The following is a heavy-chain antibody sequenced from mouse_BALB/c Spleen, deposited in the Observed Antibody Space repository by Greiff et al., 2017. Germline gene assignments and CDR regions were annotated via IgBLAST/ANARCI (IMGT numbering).Heavy chain of an antibody. CDR2: ISSGGSYT. CDR3: ARGGLAY. Sequence: EVMLVESGGGLVKPGGSLKLSCAASGFTFSSYAMSWVRQSPEKRLEWVAEISSGGSYTYYPDTVTGRFTISRDNAKNTLYLEMSSLRSEDTDMYYCARGGLAYWGQGTLVTVSA. V-gene: IGHV5-9-4*01. J-gene: IGHJ3*01. CDR1: GFTFSSYA.